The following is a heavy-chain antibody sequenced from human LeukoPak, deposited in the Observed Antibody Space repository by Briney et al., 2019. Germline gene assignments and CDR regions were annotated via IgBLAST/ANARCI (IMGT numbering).Heavy chain of an antibody. J-gene: IGHJ5*02. CDR2: ISAYNGNT. Sequence: ASVKVSCKASGYTFTTYGINWVRRAPGQGLEWMGWISAYNGNTNYAQKLQGRVTMTTDTSTSTAYMELRSLRSDDTALYYCARDLVAARPGWFDPWGQGTLVTVSS. CDR3: ARDLVAARPGWFDP. V-gene: IGHV1-18*01. CDR1: GYTFTTYG. D-gene: IGHD6-6*01.